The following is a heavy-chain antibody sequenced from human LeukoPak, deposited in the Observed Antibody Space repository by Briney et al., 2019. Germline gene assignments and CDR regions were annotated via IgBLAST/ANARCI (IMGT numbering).Heavy chain of an antibody. CDR3: ARCRKEQWLVQTYYFDY. D-gene: IGHD6-19*01. V-gene: IGHV1-18*01. CDR2: ISAYNGNT. Sequence: GASVKVSCKASGYTFTSYGISWVRQAPGQGLEWMGWISAYNGNTNYAQKLQGRVTMTTDTSTSTAYMELRSLRSDDTAVYYCARCRKEQWLVQTYYFDYWGQGTLVTVSS. J-gene: IGHJ4*02. CDR1: GYTFTSYG.